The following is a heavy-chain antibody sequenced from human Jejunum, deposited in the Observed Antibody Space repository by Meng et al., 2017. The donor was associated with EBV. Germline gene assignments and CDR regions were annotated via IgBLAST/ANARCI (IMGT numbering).Heavy chain of an antibody. Sequence: LQSQGPGHRLVKPSATLSPPCTVSGGSISSSIYCWGWIRQPPGKGLEWIGSICFSDYTYHNPSLKSRVTISADTSKIQFSLSLTSVTAADTAVYYCAMGPDYAKSGYWGQGTLVTVSS. CDR2: ICFSDYT. D-gene: IGHD4-17*01. V-gene: IGHV4-39*01. CDR1: GGSISSSIYC. CDR3: AMGPDYAKSGY. J-gene: IGHJ4*02.